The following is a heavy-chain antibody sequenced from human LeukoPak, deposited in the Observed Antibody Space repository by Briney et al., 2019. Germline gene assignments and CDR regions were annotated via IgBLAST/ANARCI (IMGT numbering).Heavy chain of an antibody. Sequence: GGSLRLSCAASGFTFNKYWLTWVRQAPGKGLEWVANINQDDSQIYYLESVEGRFTITRDNAKNSLHLQMNSLRVEDTAVYYCVRGYYYSGTYYLSFFDYWGQGTLVTVSS. CDR1: GFTFNKYW. CDR3: VRGYYYSGTYYLSFFDY. D-gene: IGHD3-10*01. V-gene: IGHV3-7*01. CDR2: INQDDSQI. J-gene: IGHJ4*02.